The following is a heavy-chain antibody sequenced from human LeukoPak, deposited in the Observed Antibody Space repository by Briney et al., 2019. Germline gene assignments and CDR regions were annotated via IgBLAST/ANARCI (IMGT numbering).Heavy chain of an antibody. D-gene: IGHD3-10*01. CDR1: GYSFTSYW. V-gene: IGHV5-10-1*01. CDR3: TRPGSGSYYKGGTDH. J-gene: IGHJ5*02. CDR2: IDPSDFYT. Sequence: GESLRISCTGSGYSFTSYWISWVRQMPGKGLEWMGRIDPSDFYTNYSPSFQGHVTISADRSISTAYLQWSSLKASNTAMYYCTRPGSGSYYKGGTDHWGQGTLVTVSS.